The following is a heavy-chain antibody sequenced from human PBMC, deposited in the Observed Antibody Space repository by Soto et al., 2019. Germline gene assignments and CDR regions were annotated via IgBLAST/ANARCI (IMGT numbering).Heavy chain of an antibody. CDR3: ASDTLLNSDRRRTGVFDI. D-gene: IGHD2-21*01. V-gene: IGHV1-46*02. CDR2: ITPSGGST. J-gene: IGHJ3*02. CDR1: GFTFNSYY. Sequence: ASAKPSCKACGFTFNSYYMHWLRQAPGQGIEWMGIITPSGGSTSYAQKFQGRVTMTRDTSTSTVYMELSSLRSEDTAVYYCASDTLLNSDRRRTGVFDIWVHGTTVTVSS.